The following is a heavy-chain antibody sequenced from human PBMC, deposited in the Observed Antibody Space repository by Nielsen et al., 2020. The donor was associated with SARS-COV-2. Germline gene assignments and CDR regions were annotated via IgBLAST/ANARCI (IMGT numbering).Heavy chain of an antibody. V-gene: IGHV3-7*03. D-gene: IGHD2-15*01. CDR3: SRDISPYSGIDY. CDR2: IKQDGSEK. J-gene: IGHJ4*02. Sequence: GESLQISCAASGFTFSSYWMSWVRQAPGKGLEWVANIKQDGSEKYYVDSVKGRFTISRDNAKNSLYLQMNSLRAEDTAVYYCSRDISPYSGIDYLGQGTLFTGSS. CDR1: GFTFSSYW.